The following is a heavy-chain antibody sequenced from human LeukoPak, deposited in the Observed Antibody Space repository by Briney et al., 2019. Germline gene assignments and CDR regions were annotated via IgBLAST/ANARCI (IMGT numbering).Heavy chain of an antibody. CDR3: ARFMWSRVGALDV. CDR1: GFTLNSYN. Sequence: GGSLRLSCAASGFTLNSYNMNWVRQGPGKGLEWVSYISSSSSIISYADSMKGRFTISRDNAKNSLYLQMNSLKDEDTAVYYCARFMWSRVGALDVWGQGTMVTVSS. J-gene: IGHJ3*01. D-gene: IGHD2-21*01. CDR2: ISSSSSII. V-gene: IGHV3-48*02.